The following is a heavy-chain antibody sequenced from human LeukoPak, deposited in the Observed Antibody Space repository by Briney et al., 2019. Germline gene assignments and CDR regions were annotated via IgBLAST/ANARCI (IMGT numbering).Heavy chain of an antibody. CDR3: ARDKIAVAGTTSFDY. CDR2: TIPIFGTA. Sequence: ASVKVSCKASGGTFSSYAISWVRQAPGQGLEWMGRTIPIFGTANYAQKFQGRVTITADKSTSTAYMELSSLRSEDTAVYYCARDKIAVAGTTSFDYWGQGTLVTVSS. CDR1: GGTFSSYA. D-gene: IGHD6-19*01. J-gene: IGHJ4*02. V-gene: IGHV1-69*06.